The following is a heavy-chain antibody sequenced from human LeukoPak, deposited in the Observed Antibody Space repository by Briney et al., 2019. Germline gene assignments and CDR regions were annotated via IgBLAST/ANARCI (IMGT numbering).Heavy chain of an antibody. CDR1: GFTFSSYW. J-gene: IGHJ4*02. V-gene: IGHV3-7*01. CDR2: INQEGSAK. CDR3: ASAPNENYFDF. Sequence: GGSLRLSCAASGFTFSSYWMSWVRQAPGKGLEGVTNINQEGSAKDYVGAVEGRFTTSRDNDKNSLYLQMNSLTAEDTAVYFCASAPNENYFDFWGQGTLVTVSS.